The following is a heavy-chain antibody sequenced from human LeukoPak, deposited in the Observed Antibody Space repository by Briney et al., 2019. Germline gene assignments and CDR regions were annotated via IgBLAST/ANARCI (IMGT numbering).Heavy chain of an antibody. V-gene: IGHV3-74*01. Sequence: PGGSLRLSCAASGFTFTKYWMYWIRQAPGKGLVWVARVDNDGIGASYADSVKGRFTVSRDNGKNTVFLEMNSLRPEDTAVYCCARDYFDIRGQGTMVTVSS. J-gene: IGHJ4*02. CDR2: VDNDGIGA. CDR1: GFTFTKYW. CDR3: ARDYFDI.